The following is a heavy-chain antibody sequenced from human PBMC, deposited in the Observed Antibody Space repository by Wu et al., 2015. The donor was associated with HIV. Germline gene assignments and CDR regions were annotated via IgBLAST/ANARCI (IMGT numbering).Heavy chain of an antibody. CDR1: GGTFSSYA. J-gene: IGHJ6*03. CDR3: ARCYYGSGSYYYYYYYMDV. V-gene: IGHV1-69*12. Sequence: QVQLVQSGAEVKKPGSSVKVSCKASGGTFSSYAISWVRQAPGQGLEWMGGIIPIFGTANYAQKFQGRVTITADESTSTAYMELSSLRSEDTAVYYCARCYYGSGSYYYYYYYMDVWGKGTTVTV. D-gene: IGHD3-10*01. CDR2: IIPIFGTA.